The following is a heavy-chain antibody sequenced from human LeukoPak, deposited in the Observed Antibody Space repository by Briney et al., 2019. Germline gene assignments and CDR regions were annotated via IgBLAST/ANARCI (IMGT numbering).Heavy chain of an antibody. Sequence: PRASVKVSCKASGYTFTSYGISWVRQAPGQGLEWMGWISAYYGNTNYAQKLQGRVTMTTDTSTSTAYMELRSLRSDDTAVYYCARVGDFWSGFHYYYGVDVWGQGTTVTVSS. D-gene: IGHD3-3*01. J-gene: IGHJ6*02. CDR3: ARVGDFWSGFHYYYGVDV. CDR1: GYTFTSYG. V-gene: IGHV1-18*01. CDR2: ISAYYGNT.